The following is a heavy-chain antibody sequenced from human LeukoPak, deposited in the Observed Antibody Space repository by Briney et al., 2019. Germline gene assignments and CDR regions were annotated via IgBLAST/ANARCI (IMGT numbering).Heavy chain of an antibody. D-gene: IGHD3-3*01. CDR3: ARYEYDFWSAESPTGSKYSQH. J-gene: IGHJ1*01. CDR2: ISAYNGNT. Sequence: GASVKVSCKASGYTFTSYGISWVRQAPGQGLEWMGWISAYNGNTNYAQKLQGRVTMTTDTSTSTAYMELRSLRSDDTAVYYCARYEYDFWSAESPTGSKYSQHWGQGTLVTVSS. V-gene: IGHV1-18*01. CDR1: GYTFTSYG.